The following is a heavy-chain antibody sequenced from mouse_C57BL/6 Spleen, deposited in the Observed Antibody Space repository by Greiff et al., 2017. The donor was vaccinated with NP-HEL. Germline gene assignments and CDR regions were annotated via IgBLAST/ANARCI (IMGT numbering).Heavy chain of an antibody. D-gene: IGHD1-1*01. J-gene: IGHJ3*01. V-gene: IGHV1-15*01. CDR3: TRPRYGSSYLAY. CDR2: IDPETGGT. Sequence: QVQLKQSGAELVRPGASVTLSCTASGYTFTDYEMHWVKQTPVHGLEWIGAIDPETGGTAYNQKFKGKAILTADKSSSTAYMGLRSLTSEDSAVYYCTRPRYGSSYLAYWGQGTLVTVSA. CDR1: GYTFTDYE.